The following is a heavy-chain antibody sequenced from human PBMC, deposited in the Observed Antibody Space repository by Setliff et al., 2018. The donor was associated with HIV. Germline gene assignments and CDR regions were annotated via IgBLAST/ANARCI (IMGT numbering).Heavy chain of an antibody. J-gene: IGHJ3*02. Sequence: KSSETLSLTCTVSGGSVSSTTYFWGWIRQAPGKGLQWIGSLYYSGSTYYTPSLKSRVSISVDTSRNQFTLRLNSVTAADTAVYYCARPTTGLGGGAAFDIWGQGTMVTVSS. CDR2: LYYSGST. CDR1: GGSVSSTTYF. D-gene: IGHD2-8*01. CDR3: ARPTTGLGGGAAFDI. V-gene: IGHV4-39*01.